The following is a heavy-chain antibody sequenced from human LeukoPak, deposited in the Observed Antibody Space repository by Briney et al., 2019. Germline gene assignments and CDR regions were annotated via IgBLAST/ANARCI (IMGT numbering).Heavy chain of an antibody. CDR1: GFTFSSYS. Sequence: GGSLRLSCAASGFTFSSYSMNWVRQAPGKGLEWVSSISSSSSYIYYADSVKGRFTISRDNAKNSLYLQMNSLRAEDTAVYYCARDSRGDTTMDQKFDYWGQGTLVTVSS. CDR3: ARDSRGDTTMDQKFDY. CDR2: ISSSSSYI. V-gene: IGHV3-21*01. J-gene: IGHJ4*02. D-gene: IGHD5-18*01.